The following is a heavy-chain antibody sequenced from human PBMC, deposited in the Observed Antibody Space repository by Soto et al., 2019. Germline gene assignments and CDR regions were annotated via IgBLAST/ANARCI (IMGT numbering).Heavy chain of an antibody. CDR1: GFTFSSYA. Sequence: QVQLVESGGGVVQPGRSLRLSCAASGFTFSSYAMHWVRQAPGKGLEWVAVISYDGSNKYYADSVKGRFTISRDNSKNTLYLQMNSLRAEDTAVYYCARDGASTYYDFWSGYSIGMDVWGQGTTVTVSS. J-gene: IGHJ6*02. D-gene: IGHD3-3*01. V-gene: IGHV3-30-3*01. CDR3: ARDGASTYYDFWSGYSIGMDV. CDR2: ISYDGSNK.